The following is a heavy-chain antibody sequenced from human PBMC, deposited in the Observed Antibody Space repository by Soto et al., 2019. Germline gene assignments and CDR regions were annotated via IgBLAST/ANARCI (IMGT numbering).Heavy chain of an antibody. D-gene: IGHD6-13*01. Sequence: SETLSLTCTVSGGSISSGGYYWSWIRQHPGKGLEWIGYIYYSGSTYYNPSLKSRVTISVDTSKNQFSLKLSSVTAADTAVYYCAAAGTVTSGVWFDPWGQGTLVTVSS. CDR3: AAAGTVTSGVWFDP. CDR2: IYYSGST. CDR1: GGSISSGGYY. J-gene: IGHJ5*02. V-gene: IGHV4-31*03.